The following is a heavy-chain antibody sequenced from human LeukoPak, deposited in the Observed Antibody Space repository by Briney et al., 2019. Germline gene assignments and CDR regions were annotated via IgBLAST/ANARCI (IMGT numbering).Heavy chain of an antibody. Sequence: PSETLSPTCTVSGGSISTYYWTWIRQPPGKGLEWIGYVSYSGNTNYHPSLKSRVSISVDPSKNQFSLRLSSVTAADTAVYYCARYGAPYYYDTSGYSKWGQGTLVTVSS. CDR2: VSYSGNT. CDR3: ARYGAPYYYDTSGYSK. J-gene: IGHJ4*02. V-gene: IGHV4-59*01. CDR1: GGSISTYY. D-gene: IGHD3-22*01.